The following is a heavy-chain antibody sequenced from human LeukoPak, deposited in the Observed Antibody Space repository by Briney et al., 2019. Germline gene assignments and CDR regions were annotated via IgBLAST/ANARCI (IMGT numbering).Heavy chain of an antibody. CDR3: AKASRYCSGGSCYTGAFDY. D-gene: IGHD2-15*01. J-gene: IGHJ4*02. CDR2: ISWNSGSI. Sequence: GGSLRLSCAASGFIFSSHGMNWVRQAPGKGLEWVSGISWNSGSIGYADSVKGRFTISRDNAKNSLYLQMNSLRAEDMALYYCAKASRYCSGGSCYTGAFDYWGQGTLVTVSS. V-gene: IGHV3-9*03. CDR1: GFIFSSHG.